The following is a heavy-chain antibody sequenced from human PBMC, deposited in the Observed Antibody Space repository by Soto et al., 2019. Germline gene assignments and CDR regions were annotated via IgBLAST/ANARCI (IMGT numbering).Heavy chain of an antibody. Sequence: SQTLSLTCAISGDSVSSNTAAWNWIRSSPSRGLEWVVRTYYRSNWRHDYAVSVKSRITVNPDTSKNQFSLHLNSVTPDDTAVYYCARGVAGSGFDLWGQGTLVTVSS. J-gene: IGHJ4*02. V-gene: IGHV6-1*01. CDR3: ARGVAGSGFDL. D-gene: IGHD6-19*01. CDR2: TYYRSNWRH. CDR1: GDSVSSNTAA.